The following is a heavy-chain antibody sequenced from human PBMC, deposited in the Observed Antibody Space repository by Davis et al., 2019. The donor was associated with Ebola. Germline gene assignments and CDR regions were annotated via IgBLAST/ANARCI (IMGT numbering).Heavy chain of an antibody. CDR1: GYTFSTYY. Sequence: AASVKVSCKASGYTFSTYYMHWVRQAPGQGLEWLGIINPSGGSTNYAQKFQDRVTITRDTSTSTVYMEMSSLRSDDTAVYYCATWRGDILTGYSDYWGQGTLVTVSS. CDR3: ATWRGDILTGYSDY. J-gene: IGHJ4*02. D-gene: IGHD3-9*01. CDR2: INPSGGST. V-gene: IGHV1-46*03.